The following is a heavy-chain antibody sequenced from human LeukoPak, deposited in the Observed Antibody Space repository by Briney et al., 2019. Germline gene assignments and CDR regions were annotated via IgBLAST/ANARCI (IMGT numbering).Heavy chain of an antibody. CDR3: AIPLTVDTAMARAAFDI. J-gene: IGHJ3*02. CDR2: IYYSGST. CDR1: GGSISSSSYY. D-gene: IGHD5-18*01. Sequence: PSETLSLTCTVSGGSISSSSYYWGWIRQPPGKGLEWIGRIYYSGSTYYNPSLKSRVTISVDTSKNQFSLKLSSVTAADTAVYYCAIPLTVDTAMARAAFDIWGQGTMVTVSS. V-gene: IGHV4-39*07.